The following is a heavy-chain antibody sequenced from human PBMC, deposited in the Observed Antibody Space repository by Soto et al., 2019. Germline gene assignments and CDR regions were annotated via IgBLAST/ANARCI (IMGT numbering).Heavy chain of an antibody. D-gene: IGHD6-13*01. CDR1: GGTFSSYA. V-gene: IGHV1-69*12. Sequence: QVQLVQSGAEVKKPGSSVKVSCKASGGTFSSYAISWVRQAPGQGLEWMGGIIPIFGTANYAQRFQGRVTITADESTSTAYMELSSLRSEGTGVYYCASVGVRDSSPWIFDYWGQGTLVTVSS. CDR2: IIPIFGTA. CDR3: ASVGVRDSSPWIFDY. J-gene: IGHJ4*02.